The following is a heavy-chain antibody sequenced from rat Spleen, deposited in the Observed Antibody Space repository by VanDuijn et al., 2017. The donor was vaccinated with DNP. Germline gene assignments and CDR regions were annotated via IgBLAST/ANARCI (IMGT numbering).Heavy chain of an antibody. Sequence: QVQLKESGPGLVQPSQTMSLTCTVSGFSLTSYHVSWVRQPPGKGLEWMGIIWTGGTTAYNSLLKSRLSITRDTSKSQVFLKMNTLKTEDTATYFCARVPNTSSVMDVWGQGASVTVSS. CDR1: GFSLTSYH. CDR3: ARVPNTSSVMDV. V-gene: IGHV2-43*01. J-gene: IGHJ4*01. CDR2: IWTGGTT. D-gene: IGHD3-8*01.